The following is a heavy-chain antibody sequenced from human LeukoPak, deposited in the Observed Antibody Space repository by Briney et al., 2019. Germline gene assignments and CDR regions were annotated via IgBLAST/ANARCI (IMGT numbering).Heavy chain of an antibody. J-gene: IGHJ3*02. D-gene: IGHD3-16*01. V-gene: IGHV4-4*02. CDR3: ARVARWVGARHAFDI. CDR1: GGTIGHGYW. Sequence: SGTLSLTCVVSGGTIGHGYWWSWVRQPPGKGLEWIGEIHHSDGTNYNPSLKGRVTILVDTSKNQFSLKLSSVTAADTAVYYCARVARWVGARHAFDIWGQGTMVTVSS. CDR2: IHHSDGT.